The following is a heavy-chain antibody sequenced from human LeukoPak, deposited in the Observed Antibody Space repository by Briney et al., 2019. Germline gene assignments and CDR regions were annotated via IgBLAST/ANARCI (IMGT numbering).Heavy chain of an antibody. V-gene: IGHV1-24*01. CDR1: GYTLTELS. CDR2: FDPEDGET. J-gene: IGHJ6*02. D-gene: IGHD6-13*01. Sequence: ASVKVSCKVSGYTLTELSMHWVRQAPGKGLEWMGGFDPEDGETIYAQKFQGRVTMTEDTSTDTAYMELSSLRSEDTAVYYCATWQQLAPNYYYYGMVVWGQGTTVTVSS. CDR3: ATWQQLAPNYYYYGMVV.